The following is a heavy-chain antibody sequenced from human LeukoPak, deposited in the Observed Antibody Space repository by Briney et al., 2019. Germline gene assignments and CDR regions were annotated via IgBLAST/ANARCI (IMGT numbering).Heavy chain of an antibody. D-gene: IGHD5-24*01. V-gene: IGHV5-51*01. Sequence: GESLKTSCKGSGYSFTNYWIGWVRQMPGKGLEWMGIIYPGDSDTRYSPSFQGQVTISADKSISTAYLQWSSLKASDTAMYYCASLRDGDGYNYGKAFDIWGQGTMVTVSS. J-gene: IGHJ3*02. CDR1: GYSFTNYW. CDR2: IYPGDSDT. CDR3: ASLRDGDGYNYGKAFDI.